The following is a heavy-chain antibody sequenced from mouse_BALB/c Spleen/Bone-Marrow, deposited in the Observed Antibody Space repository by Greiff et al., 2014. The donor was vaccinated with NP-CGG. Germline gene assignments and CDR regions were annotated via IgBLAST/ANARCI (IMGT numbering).Heavy chain of an antibody. CDR2: INPSSGYT. D-gene: IGHD4-1*01. Sequence: VQLVESGAELARPGASVKMPCKASGYTFTSYTMHWVKQRPGQGLGWIGYINPSSGYTNYNQKFKDKATLTADKSSSTAYMQLSSLTSEDSAVYYCALANWDIGGPFAYWGQGTLVTVSA. J-gene: IGHJ3*01. V-gene: IGHV1-4*01. CDR1: GYTFTSYT. CDR3: ALANWDIGGPFAY.